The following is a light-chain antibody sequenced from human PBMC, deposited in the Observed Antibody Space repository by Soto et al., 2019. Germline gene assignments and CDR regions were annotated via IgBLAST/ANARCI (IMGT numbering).Light chain of an antibody. CDR1: SGHSSYI. V-gene: IGLV4-60*02. CDR3: ETWVSNTYV. J-gene: IGLJ1*01. Sequence: QSVPTQSSSASASLGSSVKLTCTLSSGHSSYIIAWHQQQPGKAPRYLMKLEGSGSYNTGSGVPDRFSGSSSGADRYLTISNLQFEDEADYYCETWVSNTYVFGTGTKLTVL. CDR2: LEGSGSY.